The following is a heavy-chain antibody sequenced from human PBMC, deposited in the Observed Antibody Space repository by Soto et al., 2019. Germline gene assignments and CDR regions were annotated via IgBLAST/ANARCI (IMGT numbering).Heavy chain of an antibody. D-gene: IGHD1-20*01. CDR3: ATVHNTSRSFDY. Sequence: GGSLRLSCAASGFSFSGYAMTWVRQAPGKGLEWVSTTGASGRTTYYADSVKGRFTVSRDNSKNTLDLQMSSLRADDTAVYYCATVHNTSRSFDYWGQGTLVTVSS. CDR1: GFSFSGYA. V-gene: IGHV3-23*01. CDR2: TGASGRTT. J-gene: IGHJ4*02.